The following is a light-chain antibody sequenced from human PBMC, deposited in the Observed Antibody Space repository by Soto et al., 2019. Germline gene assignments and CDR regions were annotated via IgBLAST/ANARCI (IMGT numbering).Light chain of an antibody. CDR2: DVS. V-gene: IGKV1-5*01. CDR1: QTVERW. CDR3: QQYNSDPWT. J-gene: IGKJ1*01. Sequence: DIQMTQSPSTLSASVGDRVTIAFRASQTVERWLAWYQQKPGKAPNLLISDVSSLESGVPSRFSGSGSATEFTLTISGLQPDDFATYYCQQYNSDPWTFGQGTKVDI.